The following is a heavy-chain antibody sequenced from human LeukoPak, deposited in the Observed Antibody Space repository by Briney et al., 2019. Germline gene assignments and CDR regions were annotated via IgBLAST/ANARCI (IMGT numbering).Heavy chain of an antibody. D-gene: IGHD6-13*01. CDR2: MNPNSGNT. J-gene: IGHJ4*02. V-gene: IGHV1-8*02. CDR1: GYTFTSYD. Sequence: ASVKVSCKASGYTFTSYDIYWVRHATGQGLEWMGWMNPNSGNTGYAQKFQSRVTMTRNTSISTAYMELSSLRSEDTAVDYCERGPGIAADHNDYWGQGTLVTVSS. CDR3: ERGPGIAADHNDY.